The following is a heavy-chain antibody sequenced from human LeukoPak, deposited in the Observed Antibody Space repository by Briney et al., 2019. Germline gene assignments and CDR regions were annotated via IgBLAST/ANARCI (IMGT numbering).Heavy chain of an antibody. CDR3: AREVPAAIDYYYYYYYMDV. D-gene: IGHD2-2*01. CDR1: GYTFTGYY. CDR2: INPNSGGT. V-gene: IGHV1-2*02. J-gene: IGHJ6*03. Sequence: ASVKVSCKASGYTFTGYYMHWVRQAPGQGLEWMGWINPNSGGTNYAQKLQGRVTMTTDTSTSTAYMELRSLRSDDTAVYYCAREVPAAIDYYYYYYYMDVWGKGPRSPSP.